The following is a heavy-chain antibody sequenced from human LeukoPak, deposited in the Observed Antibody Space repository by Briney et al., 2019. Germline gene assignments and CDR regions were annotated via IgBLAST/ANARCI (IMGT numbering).Heavy chain of an antibody. D-gene: IGHD2/OR15-2a*01. CDR2: IYYSGST. CDR3: ARGFHKFSNDY. J-gene: IGHJ4*02. CDR1: GGSIGSYY. V-gene: IGHV4-59*01. Sequence: SETLSLTCTVSGGSIGSYYWSWIRQPPGKGLEWIGYIYYSGSTNYSPSLKSRVTISVDTSKNQFSLKLSSVTAADTAVYYCARGFHKFSNDYWGQGTLVTVSS.